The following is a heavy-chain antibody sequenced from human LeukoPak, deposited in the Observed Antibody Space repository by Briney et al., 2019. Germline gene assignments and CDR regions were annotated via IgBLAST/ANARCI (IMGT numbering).Heavy chain of an antibody. J-gene: IGHJ6*02. Sequence: GGSLRLSCAGSGFTYSSYSMKWVRQAPGKALEWVSSISSSSSYIYYADSVKGRFTISRDNAKNSLYLQMNSLRAEDTAVYYCARECGLRYFDWSLLDYGMDVWGQGTTVTVSS. V-gene: IGHV3-21*01. CDR3: ARECGLRYFDWSLLDYGMDV. CDR1: GFTYSSYS. D-gene: IGHD3-9*01. CDR2: ISSSSSYI.